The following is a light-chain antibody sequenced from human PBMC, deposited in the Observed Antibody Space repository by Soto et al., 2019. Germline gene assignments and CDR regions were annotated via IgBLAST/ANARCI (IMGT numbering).Light chain of an antibody. CDR1: QSINSNY. Sequence: EIVLTQSPGTLSLSPGERATLSCRVSQSINSNYLAWYQQKPGQAPRLLIYAASNRATGIPDRFSSSASGTDFSLTISRLEPEDFAVYYCQQYNTSPYTFGQGTKLEIK. J-gene: IGKJ2*01. CDR2: AAS. CDR3: QQYNTSPYT. V-gene: IGKV3-20*01.